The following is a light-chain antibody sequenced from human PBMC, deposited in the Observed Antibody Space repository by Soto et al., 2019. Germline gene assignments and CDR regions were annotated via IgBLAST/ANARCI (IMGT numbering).Light chain of an antibody. Sequence: EIVLTQSPGTLYLSPGERATLSCRASQSVSSSSLAWYQQKRGQAPRLLIHDASSRATGIPDRFSGSGSGTDFTLTISRLEPEDFAVYYCQQYGGPPRTFGQGTKVEVK. CDR3: QQYGGPPRT. CDR2: DAS. CDR1: QSVSSSS. J-gene: IGKJ1*01. V-gene: IGKV3-20*01.